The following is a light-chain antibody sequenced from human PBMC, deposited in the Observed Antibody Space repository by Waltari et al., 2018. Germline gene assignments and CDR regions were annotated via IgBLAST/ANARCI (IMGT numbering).Light chain of an antibody. CDR2: QAS. V-gene: IGKV1-5*03. CDR3: QQYDSYSPT. Sequence: DIQMTQSPSTLSASVGDRVTITCRASQSISSWLAWFQQKPGKAPNLRIYQASSLESGVPSRFSGSGSGTEFTLTISSLQPDDFATYYCQQYDSYSPTFGQGTKVEIK. CDR1: QSISSW. J-gene: IGKJ1*01.